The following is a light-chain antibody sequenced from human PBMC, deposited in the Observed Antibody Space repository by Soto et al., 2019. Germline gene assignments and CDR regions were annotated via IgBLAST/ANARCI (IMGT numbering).Light chain of an antibody. J-gene: IGLJ1*01. CDR3: YSYTSSSTYV. CDR1: SSDVGGYNY. CDR2: DVS. Sequence: QSALTQPASVSGSPGQSITISCTGTSSDVGGYNYVSWYQQHPAKAPKVMISDVSHRPLAVSTPFSRSKSGNTASLTISGLQAEDEADSYCYSYTSSSTYVFGPGTKVTVL. V-gene: IGLV2-14*03.